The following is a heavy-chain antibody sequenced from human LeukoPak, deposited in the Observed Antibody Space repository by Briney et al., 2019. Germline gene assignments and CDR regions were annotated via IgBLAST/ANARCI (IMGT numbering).Heavy chain of an antibody. CDR1: GDSINGFY. J-gene: IGHJ4*02. CDR3: ARGARGYYGSGSYSYFDY. V-gene: IGHV4-59*01. Sequence: SETLSLTCTVSGDSINGFYWSWIRQPPGQGLEWIGYIYYSGSTNYNPSLKSRVTISVDASKNQFSLKLSSVPAADTAVYYCARGARGYYGSGSYSYFDYWGQGTLVTVSS. D-gene: IGHD3-10*01. CDR2: IYYSGST.